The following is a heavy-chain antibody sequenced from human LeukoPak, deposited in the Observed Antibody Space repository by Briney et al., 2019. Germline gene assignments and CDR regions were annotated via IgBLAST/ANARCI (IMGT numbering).Heavy chain of an antibody. J-gene: IGHJ6*02. Sequence: GGSLRLSCAVSGLTFRNLKMNWVRQAPGKGLEWVSYISAGGRTTFYADSVTGRFTISRDNARNSLYLQMSSLRVGDTAVYYCARDRYYAVDVWGQGTTVTVSS. V-gene: IGHV3-48*03. CDR2: ISAGGRTT. D-gene: IGHD2-2*01. CDR3: ARDRYYAVDV. CDR1: GLTFRNLK.